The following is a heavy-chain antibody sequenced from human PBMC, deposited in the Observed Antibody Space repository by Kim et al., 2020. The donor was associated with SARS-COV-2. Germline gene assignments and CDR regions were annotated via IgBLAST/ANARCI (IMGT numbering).Heavy chain of an antibody. CDR3: ARGQPHYDSSGYYFDY. Sequence: SETLSLTCTVSGGSISSGGYYWSWIRQHPGKGLEWIGYIYYSGSTYYNPSLKSRVTISVDTSKNQFSLKLSSVTAADTAVYYCARGQPHYDSSGYYFDYWGQGTLVTVSS. CDR1: GGSISSGGYY. D-gene: IGHD3-22*01. V-gene: IGHV4-31*03. CDR2: IYYSGST. J-gene: IGHJ4*02.